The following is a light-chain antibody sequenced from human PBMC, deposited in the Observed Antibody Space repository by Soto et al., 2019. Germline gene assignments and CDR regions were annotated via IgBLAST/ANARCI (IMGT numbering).Light chain of an antibody. V-gene: IGKV1-39*01. CDR3: HQSYSSPRT. J-gene: IGKJ1*01. CDR2: AAS. Sequence: DIQMTQSPSSLSASVGDRVTITCRTSQSITDYLNWYQQKPGKAPKFLIYAASSLQSGVPSRFSGSGSGTDFTLTISSLQHEDSETYYCHQSYSSPRTLGQGTKVDIK. CDR1: QSITDY.